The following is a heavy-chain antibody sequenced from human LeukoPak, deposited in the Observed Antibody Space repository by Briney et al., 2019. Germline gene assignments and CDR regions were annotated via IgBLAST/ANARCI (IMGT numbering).Heavy chain of an antibody. CDR3: ARQQYCSGGSCYLGAFDY. V-gene: IGHV4-59*08. Sequence: PSETLSLTCTVPGGSISSYYWSWIRQPPGKGLEWIGYIYYSGSTNYNPSLKSRVTISVDTSKNQFSLKLSSVTAADTAVYYCARQQYCSGGSCYLGAFDYWGQGTLVTVSS. CDR2: IYYSGST. J-gene: IGHJ4*02. D-gene: IGHD2-15*01. CDR1: GGSISSYY.